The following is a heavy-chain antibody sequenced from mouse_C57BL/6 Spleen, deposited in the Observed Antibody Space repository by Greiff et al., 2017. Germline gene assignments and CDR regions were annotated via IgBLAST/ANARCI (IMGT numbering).Heavy chain of an antibody. CDR1: GFTFSSYT. D-gene: IGHD1-1*01. V-gene: IGHV5-9*01. J-gene: IGHJ4*01. CDR2: ISGGGGNT. Sequence: DVHLVESGGGLVKPGGSLKLSCAASGFTFSSYTMSWVRQTPEKRLEWVATISGGGGNTYYPDSVKGRFTISRDNAKNTLYLQMSSLRSEDTALYYCARHHYYGSRYYAMDYWGQGTSVTVSS. CDR3: ARHHYYGSRYYAMDY.